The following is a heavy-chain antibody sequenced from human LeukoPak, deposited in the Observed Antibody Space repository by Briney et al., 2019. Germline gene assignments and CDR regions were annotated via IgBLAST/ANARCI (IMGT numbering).Heavy chain of an antibody. CDR2: ISYDGSNK. V-gene: IGHV3-30*18. Sequence: PGRSLRLSCAASGFTFSSYGMHWVRQAPGKGLEWVAVISYDGSNKYYADSVKGRFTISRDNSKNTLYLQMNSLRAEDTAVYYCAKGNSRFDPFDYWGQGTLVSVSS. J-gene: IGHJ4*02. CDR1: GFTFSSYG. CDR3: AKGNSRFDPFDY. D-gene: IGHD3-3*01.